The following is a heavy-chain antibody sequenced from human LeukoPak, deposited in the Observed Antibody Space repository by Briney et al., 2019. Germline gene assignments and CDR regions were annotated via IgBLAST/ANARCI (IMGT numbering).Heavy chain of an antibody. CDR3: ARGVKVAASGTGSPFFDY. D-gene: IGHD6-13*01. CDR2: MNPNSGNT. V-gene: IGHV1-8*01. J-gene: IGHJ4*02. Sequence: ASVKVSCKASGYTFTSYDINWVRQATGQGLEWMGWMNPNSGNTGYAQKFQGKVTMTRNTSISTAYMELSSLRSEDTAVYYCARGVKVAASGTGSPFFDYWGQGTLVTVSS. CDR1: GYTFTSYD.